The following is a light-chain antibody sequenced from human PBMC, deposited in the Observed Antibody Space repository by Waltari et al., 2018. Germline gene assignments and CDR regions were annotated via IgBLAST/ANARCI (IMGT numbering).Light chain of an antibody. CDR1: ALPQEY. V-gene: IGLV3-25*03. Sequence: SYELTQSPSVSVSPGQTARITCSADALPQEYGSWYQQQPRPAPVLVIYKVRVRPSGIPEQFSGSSSGTTVTLTISGVQAEDEADYYCQSADNSGTFVVFGGGTKLTVL. CDR3: QSADNSGTFVV. CDR2: KVR. J-gene: IGLJ3*02.